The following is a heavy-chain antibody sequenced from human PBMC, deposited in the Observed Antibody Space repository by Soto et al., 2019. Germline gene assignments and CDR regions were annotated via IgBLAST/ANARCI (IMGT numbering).Heavy chain of an antibody. Sequence: QVQLVQSGAEVKKPGSSVKVSCKASGGTFSSYAISWVRQAPGQGLEWMGGIIPIFGTANYAQKFQGRVTITADESTSTADMELSSLRSEDTAVYYCARPTGIAAAGKVQNYYYYGMDVWGQGTTVTVSS. CDR3: ARPTGIAAAGKVQNYYYYGMDV. CDR1: GGTFSSYA. V-gene: IGHV1-69*12. D-gene: IGHD6-13*01. J-gene: IGHJ6*02. CDR2: IIPIFGTA.